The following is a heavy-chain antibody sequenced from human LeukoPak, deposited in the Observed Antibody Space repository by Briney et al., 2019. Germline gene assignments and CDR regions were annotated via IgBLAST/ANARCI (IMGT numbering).Heavy chain of an antibody. CDR2: ISAYNGNT. Sequence: ASVKVSCKASGYTFTSYGISWVRQALGQGLEWMGWISAYNGNTNYAQKLQGRVTMTTDTSTSTAYMELRSLRSDDTAVYYCARDRDSDYYDSSGKNFDYWGQGTLVTVSS. D-gene: IGHD3-22*01. V-gene: IGHV1-18*01. CDR3: ARDRDSDYYDSSGKNFDY. CDR1: GYTFTSYG. J-gene: IGHJ4*02.